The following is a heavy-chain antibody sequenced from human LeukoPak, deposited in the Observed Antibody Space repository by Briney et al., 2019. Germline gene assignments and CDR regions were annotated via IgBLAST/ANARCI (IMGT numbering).Heavy chain of an antibody. D-gene: IGHD5-12*01. CDR3: ARESVVVATIFDH. CDR2: IHYSGST. V-gene: IGHV4-61*01. Sequence: SETLSLTCTVSGGSVSSGSYYWSWIRQPPGKGPEWIGYIHYSGSTNYNPSLKSRVTISVDTSKNQFSLKVSSVTAADTAVYYCARESVVVATIFDHWGQGTLVTVSS. J-gene: IGHJ4*02. CDR1: GGSVSSGSYY.